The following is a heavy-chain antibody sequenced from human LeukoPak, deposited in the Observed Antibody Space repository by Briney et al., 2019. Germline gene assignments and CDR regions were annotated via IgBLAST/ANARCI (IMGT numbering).Heavy chain of an antibody. CDR1: GFIVKTSY. V-gene: IGHV3-23*01. CDR2: ISGSGDTT. CDR3: AKDRYSIWYLTIDH. Sequence: GGSLRLSCAASGFIVKTSYISWVRQAPGKGLEWVSVISGSGDTTNYADSVKGRFTISRDNSKNTLYLQMNSLRAEDTAVYYCAKDRYSIWYLTIDHWGQGTLVTVSS. J-gene: IGHJ4*02. D-gene: IGHD6-13*01.